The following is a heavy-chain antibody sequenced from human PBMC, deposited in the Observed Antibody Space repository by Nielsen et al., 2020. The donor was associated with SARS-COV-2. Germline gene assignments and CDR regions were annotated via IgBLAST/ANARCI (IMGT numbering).Heavy chain of an antibody. V-gene: IGHV3-7*03. Sequence: GESLKISCAASGFTFSSYWMSWVRQAPGKGLEWVANIKQDGSEKYYMDSVKGRFTISRDNAKNSLYLQMNNLRAEDTAVYYCARGGAPRGWYYGMDVWGQGTTVTVSS. D-gene: IGHD5-12*01. CDR2: IKQDGSEK. CDR1: GFTFSSYW. J-gene: IGHJ6*02. CDR3: ARGGAPRGWYYGMDV.